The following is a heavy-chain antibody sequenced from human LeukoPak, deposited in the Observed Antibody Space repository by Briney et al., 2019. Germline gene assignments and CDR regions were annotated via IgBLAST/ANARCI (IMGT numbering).Heavy chain of an antibody. Sequence: GSLRLSCAASGFTVSSNYMSWVRQTPGKGLEWIGSIYYSGSTYYNPSLKRRLTISVDTSKNQFSLRLTSLTAADTALYFCARDDTYFYDSSGHGFDFWGHGALVTVSS. CDR2: IYYSGST. CDR3: ARDDTYFYDSSGHGFDF. CDR1: GFTVSSNY. V-gene: IGHV4-39*07. J-gene: IGHJ4*01. D-gene: IGHD3-22*01.